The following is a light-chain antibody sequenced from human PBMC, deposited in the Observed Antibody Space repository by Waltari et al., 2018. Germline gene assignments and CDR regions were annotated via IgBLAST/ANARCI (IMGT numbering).Light chain of an antibody. V-gene: IGLV1-40*01. Sequence: TISCTGSSSNIGAGYDVHWYQQPPGTAPKLLMYGNSNRPSGVPDRFSGSKSGTSASLAITGLQAEDEADYYCQSYDSSLSGSRVFGGGTKLTVL. J-gene: IGLJ2*01. CDR3: QSYDSSLSGSRV. CDR2: GNS. CDR1: SSNIGAGYD.